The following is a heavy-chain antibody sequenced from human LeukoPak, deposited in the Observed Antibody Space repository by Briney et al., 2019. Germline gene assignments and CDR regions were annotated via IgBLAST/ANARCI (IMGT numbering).Heavy chain of an antibody. V-gene: IGHV3-23*01. D-gene: IGHD3-3*01. Sequence: GGSLRLSCAASGFTFSSYAMSGVGQPPGKGLEWVSAISSSGGSTYYADSVKGRFTISRDNSKNTLYLQMNSLRAEDTAVYYCAKAFYDFWSGGRYGMDVWGQGTTVTVSS. J-gene: IGHJ6*02. CDR3: AKAFYDFWSGGRYGMDV. CDR1: GFTFSSYA. CDR2: ISSSGGST.